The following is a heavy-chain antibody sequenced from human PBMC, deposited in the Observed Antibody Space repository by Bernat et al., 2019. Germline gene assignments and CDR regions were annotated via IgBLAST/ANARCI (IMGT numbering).Heavy chain of an antibody. CDR2: IYHHGGST. CDR1: GDSISSSDW. J-gene: IGHJ4*02. D-gene: IGHD6-19*01. Sequence: QVQLQESGPGLVKPSETLSLTCAVSGDSISSSDWWSWVRQPPGKGLEWIGEIYHHGGSTNYNLSLKSRLTISVDKSKNQFSLNLSSVTAADTAVYYCVRHGSGPYFFDYWGQGTLVTVSS. CDR3: VRHGSGPYFFDY. V-gene: IGHV4-4*02.